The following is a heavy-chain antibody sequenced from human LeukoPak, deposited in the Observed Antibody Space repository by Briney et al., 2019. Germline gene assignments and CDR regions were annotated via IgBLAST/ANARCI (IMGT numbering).Heavy chain of an antibody. V-gene: IGHV1-18*01. Sequence: GASVKVSCKASGYTFFTSDVSWVRQAPGQGLEWMGWISAYNGKTNYAQKFQGRVTMTTDTSTNTAYMELRSLRSDDTAVYYCATDSDPWGPAAGTIDYWGQGTLVTVSS. CDR1: GYTFFTSD. J-gene: IGHJ4*02. D-gene: IGHD6-13*01. CDR3: ATDSDPWGPAAGTIDY. CDR2: ISAYNGKT.